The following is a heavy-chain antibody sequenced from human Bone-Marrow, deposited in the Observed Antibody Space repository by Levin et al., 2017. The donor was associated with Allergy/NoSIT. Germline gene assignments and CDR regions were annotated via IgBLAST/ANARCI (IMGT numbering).Heavy chain of an antibody. CDR1: GFTFSSYW. CDR2: IHSDGSTA. CDR3: ARHPIVVVPVAMAHYYYGMDV. Sequence: GESLKISCAASGFTFSSYWMHWVRQAPGKGLVWVSRIHSDGSTATYADSVKGRFTIFRDNAKNTLYLQMNSLRAEDTAVYYCARHPIVVVPVAMAHYYYGMDVWGQGTTVTVSS. V-gene: IGHV3-74*01. J-gene: IGHJ6*02. D-gene: IGHD2-2*01.